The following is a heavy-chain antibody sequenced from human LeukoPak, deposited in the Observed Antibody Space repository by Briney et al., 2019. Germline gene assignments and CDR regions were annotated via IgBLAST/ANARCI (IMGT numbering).Heavy chain of an antibody. J-gene: IGHJ5*02. V-gene: IGHV4-30-2*01. CDR1: GVSISSGGYY. D-gene: IGHD3-22*01. CDR2: IYHSGST. CDR3: ARVPPPYYYDSSGYYGT. Sequence: SETLSLTCTVSGVSISSGGYYWGWIRQPPGQGLEWIVYIYHSGSTYYNPSLKSRVTISVDRSKNQFSLKLSSVTAADTAVYYCARVPPPYYYDSSGYYGTWGQGTLVTVSS.